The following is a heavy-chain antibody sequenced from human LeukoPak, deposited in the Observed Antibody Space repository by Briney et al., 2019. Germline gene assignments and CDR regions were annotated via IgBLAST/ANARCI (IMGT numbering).Heavy chain of an antibody. Sequence: GGSLRLSCAASGFTFSGYGMHWVRQAPGKELEWVAFIRYDGTNKYYADSVKGRFTISRDNSKNTLYLQMNSPRAEDTALYYCAKGYSSSWSYPLDAFDIWGQGTMVTVSS. D-gene: IGHD6-13*01. J-gene: IGHJ3*02. CDR1: GFTFSGYG. CDR3: AKGYSSSWSYPLDAFDI. CDR2: IRYDGTNK. V-gene: IGHV3-30*02.